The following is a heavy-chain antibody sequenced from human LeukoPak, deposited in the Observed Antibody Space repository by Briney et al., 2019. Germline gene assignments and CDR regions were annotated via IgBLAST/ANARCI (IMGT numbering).Heavy chain of an antibody. J-gene: IGHJ5*02. Sequence: ASVKVSCKASGYTFTRYGISWVRQAPGQGLEWMGWISAYNGNTNYAQKLQGRVTMTTDTSTSTAYMELRSLRSDDTAVYYCARDRRTARAAGSWFDPWGQGTLVTVSS. CDR2: ISAYNGNT. CDR1: GYTFTRYG. D-gene: IGHD6-19*01. CDR3: ARDRRTARAAGSWFDP. V-gene: IGHV1-18*01.